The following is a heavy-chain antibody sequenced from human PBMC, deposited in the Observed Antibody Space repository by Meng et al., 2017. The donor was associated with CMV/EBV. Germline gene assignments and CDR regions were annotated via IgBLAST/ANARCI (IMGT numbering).Heavy chain of an antibody. CDR1: GYTFTGYY. V-gene: IGHV1-2*02. D-gene: IGHD2-2*01. CDR3: ARGNSPEHTEDIVVVPAARAGGYYGMDV. Sequence: ASVKVSCKASGYTFTGYYMHWVRQAPGQGLEWMGWINPNSGGTNYAQKFQGRVTMTRDTSISTAYMELSRLRSDDTAVYYCARGNSPEHTEDIVVVPAARAGGYYGMDVWGQGTMVTVSS. CDR2: INPNSGGT. J-gene: IGHJ6*02.